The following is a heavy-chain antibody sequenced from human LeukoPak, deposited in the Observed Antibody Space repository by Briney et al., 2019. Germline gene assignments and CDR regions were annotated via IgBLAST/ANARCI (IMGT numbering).Heavy chain of an antibody. CDR3: ARVRRRDILTGYYYYFDY. CDR1: GFTFSSYW. V-gene: IGHV3-7*01. Sequence: GGSLRLSCAASGFTFSSYWMSWVRQAPGKGLEWVANIKQDGSEKYYVDSVKGRFTISRDNAKNSLYLQMNSLRAEDTAVYYCARVRRRDILTGYYYYFDYWGQGTLVTVSS. CDR2: IKQDGSEK. D-gene: IGHD3-9*01. J-gene: IGHJ4*02.